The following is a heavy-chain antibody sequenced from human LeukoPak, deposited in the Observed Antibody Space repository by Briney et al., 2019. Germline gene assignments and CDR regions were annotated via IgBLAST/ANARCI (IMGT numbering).Heavy chain of an antibody. CDR1: GFTFNNYW. CDR3: GRGMDV. Sequence: GGSLRLSCAASGFTFNNYWTSWVRQAPGKGLEWVANIKQDRSEIYYVDSVKGRFTISRDNAKNSVYLQMNSLRADDTAVYYCGRGMDVWGQGTTVTVSS. J-gene: IGHJ6*02. CDR2: IKQDRSEI. V-gene: IGHV3-7*03.